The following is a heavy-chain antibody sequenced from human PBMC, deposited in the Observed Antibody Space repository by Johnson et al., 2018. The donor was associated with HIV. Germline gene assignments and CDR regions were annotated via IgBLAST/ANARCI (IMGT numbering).Heavy chain of an antibody. V-gene: IGHV3-74*01. J-gene: IGHJ3*01. CDR2: INSDGSST. CDR1: EFTVSSNY. CDR3: ARES. Sequence: VQLVESGGGLIQPGGSLRLSCAASEFTVSSNYMSWVRQAPGKGLEWVSRINSDGSSTSYADSVKGRFTISRDNAKNTLYLQMNSLRAEDTAVYYCARESGGQGTMVTVSS.